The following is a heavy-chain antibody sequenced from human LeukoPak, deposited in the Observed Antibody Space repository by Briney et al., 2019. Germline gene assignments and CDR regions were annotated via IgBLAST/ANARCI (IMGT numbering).Heavy chain of an antibody. V-gene: IGHV4-39*01. D-gene: IGHD3-3*01. CDR1: GGSISSSSYY. Sequence: KTSETLFLTCTVSGGSISSSSYYWGWIRQPPGKGLAWIGSSYYSGSTYYNPSLKSRVTISVDTSKNQFSLKLSSVTAADTAVYYCAGTYYDFWSGYRYWFDPWGQGTLVTVSS. J-gene: IGHJ5*02. CDR2: SYYSGST. CDR3: AGTYYDFWSGYRYWFDP.